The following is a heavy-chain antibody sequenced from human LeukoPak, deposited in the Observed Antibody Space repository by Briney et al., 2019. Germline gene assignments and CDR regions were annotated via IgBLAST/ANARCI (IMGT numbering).Heavy chain of an antibody. CDR2: IIPILGIA. CDR3: ASPGYYDSSGYDY. V-gene: IGHV1-69*04. D-gene: IGHD3-22*01. CDR1: GGTFSSYA. Sequence: SVKVSCKASGGTFSSYAISWVRQAPGQGPEWMGRIIPILGIANYAQKFQGRVTITADKSTSTAYMELSSLRSEDTAVYYCASPGYYDSSGYDYWGQGTLVTVSS. J-gene: IGHJ4*02.